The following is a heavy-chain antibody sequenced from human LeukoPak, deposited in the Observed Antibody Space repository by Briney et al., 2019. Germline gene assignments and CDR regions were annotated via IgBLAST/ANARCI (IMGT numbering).Heavy chain of an antibody. CDR1: GYTFTDYY. J-gene: IGHJ4*02. V-gene: IGHV1-2*02. CDR2: INPNSGGT. Sequence: ASVKVSCKASGYTFTDYYIHWVRQAPGQGLEWMGWINPNSGGTNYAQKLQGRVTMTTDTSTSTAYMVLRSLRSDDTAVYYCARAPKGAYDLEGEFDYWGQGTLVTVSS. CDR3: ARAPKGAYDLEGEFDY. D-gene: IGHD3-3*01.